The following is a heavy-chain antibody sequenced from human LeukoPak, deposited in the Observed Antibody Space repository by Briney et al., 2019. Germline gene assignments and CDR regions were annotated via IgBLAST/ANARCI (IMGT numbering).Heavy chain of an antibody. CDR2: INPNSGGT. V-gene: IGHV1-2*02. Sequence: ASVKVSWKASGCTFTGYYMHWVRQAPGQGLEWMGWINPNSGGTNYAQKFQGRVTMTRDTSISTAYMELSRLRSDDTAVYYCARGPAERYCSSTSCYGGGFDYWGQGTLVTVSS. D-gene: IGHD2-2*01. CDR3: ARGPAERYCSSTSCYGGGFDY. J-gene: IGHJ4*02. CDR1: GCTFTGYY.